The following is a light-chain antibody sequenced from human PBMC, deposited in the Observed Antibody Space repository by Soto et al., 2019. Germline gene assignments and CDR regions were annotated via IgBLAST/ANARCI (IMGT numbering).Light chain of an antibody. CDR2: DVS. CDR1: SSDVGGYNY. CDR3: NSYSGGNTLYV. J-gene: IGLJ1*01. V-gene: IGLV2-14*01. Sequence: QSVLTQPASVSGSPGQSITISCTGTSSDVGGYNYVSWYQQHPGKAPKLMIYDVSNRPSGVSNRFSGSKSGNTASLTISGLQAEDEADYYCNSYSGGNTLYVFGSGTKATVL.